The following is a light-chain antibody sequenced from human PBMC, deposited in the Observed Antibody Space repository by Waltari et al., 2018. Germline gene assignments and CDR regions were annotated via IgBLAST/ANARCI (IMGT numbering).Light chain of an antibody. V-gene: IGKV3-20*01. CDR2: GAS. Sequence: IVLTQSPGTLSLSPGERATLSCRASQSVSRSLAWYQQKPGQAPKLLIYGASTRATGIPYRFTGSGSGTYFSLTISILEPEDFAIYFCQHYVRLPATFGQGTKVEIK. CDR1: QSVSRS. CDR3: QHYVRLPAT. J-gene: IGKJ1*01.